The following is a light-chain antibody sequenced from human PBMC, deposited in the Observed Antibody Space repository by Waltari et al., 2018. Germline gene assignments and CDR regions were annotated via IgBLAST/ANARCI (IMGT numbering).Light chain of an antibody. CDR3: QKYVSLPAT. Sequence: EIVLTQSPGTPSLSPGERATLSCRASQSVGKSLAWYQQKPGQAPRLLIYDASSRATGIPDRFSGSGFGTDFSLTISRLEPEDFAVYYCQKYVSLPATFGQGTKVEIK. CDR1: QSVGKS. J-gene: IGKJ1*01. CDR2: DAS. V-gene: IGKV3-20*01.